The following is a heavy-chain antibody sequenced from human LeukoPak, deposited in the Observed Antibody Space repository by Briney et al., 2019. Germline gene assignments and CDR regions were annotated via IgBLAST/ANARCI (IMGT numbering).Heavy chain of an antibody. V-gene: IGHV3-23*01. CDR3: AKVGTYYYDSSGYYYFDY. CDR1: GFTFSSYA. D-gene: IGHD3-22*01. J-gene: IGHJ4*02. Sequence: GGSLRLPCAASGFTFSSYAMSWVRQAPGKGLEGVSAISGSGGSTYYADSVKGRFTISRDNSKNTLYLQMNSLRAEDTAVYYCAKVGTYYYDSSGYYYFDYWGQGTLVTVSS. CDR2: ISGSGGST.